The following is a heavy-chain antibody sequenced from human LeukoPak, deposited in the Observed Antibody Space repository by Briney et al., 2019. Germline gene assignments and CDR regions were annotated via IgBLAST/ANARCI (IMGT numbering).Heavy chain of an antibody. J-gene: IGHJ1*01. V-gene: IGHV3-11*06. CDR3: ASYSTVTLFQH. D-gene: IGHD4-17*01. Sequence: GGSLRLSCAASGFTFSDYYMSWIRQAPGMGLEWVSYISSSSSYTNYADSVKGRFTISRDNAKNSLYLQMNSLRAEDTAVYYCASYSTVTLFQHWGQGTLVTVSS. CDR1: GFTFSDYY. CDR2: ISSSSSYT.